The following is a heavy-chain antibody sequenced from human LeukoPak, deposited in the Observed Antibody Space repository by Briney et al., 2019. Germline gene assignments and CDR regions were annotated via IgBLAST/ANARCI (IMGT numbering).Heavy chain of an antibody. D-gene: IGHD2-2*01. CDR3: ARGSKEHLGYCSSTSCSWAFDI. V-gene: IGHV4-30-2*01. J-gene: IGHJ3*02. CDR1: GGSISSGGYY. Sequence: PSETLSLTCTVSGGSISSGGYYWSWIRQPPGKGLEWIGYIYHSGSTYYNPSLKSRVTISVDRSKNQFSLKLSSVTAADTAVYYCARGSKEHLGYCSSTSCSWAFDIWGQGTMVTVSS. CDR2: IYHSGST.